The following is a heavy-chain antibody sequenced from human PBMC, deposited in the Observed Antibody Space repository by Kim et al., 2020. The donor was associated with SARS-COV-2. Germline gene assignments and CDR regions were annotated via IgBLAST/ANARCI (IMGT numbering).Heavy chain of an antibody. CDR1: GGSISSGSYY. D-gene: IGHD6-13*01. V-gene: IGHV4-61*02. CDR3: ARSHGSWGYYYYGMDV. CDR2: IYTSGST. Sequence: SETLSLTCTVSGGSISSGSYYWSWIRQPAGKGLEWIGRIYTSGSTNYNPSLKSRVTISVDTSKNQFSLKLSSVTAADTAVYYCARSHGSWGYYYYGMDVWGQGTTVTVSS. J-gene: IGHJ6*02.